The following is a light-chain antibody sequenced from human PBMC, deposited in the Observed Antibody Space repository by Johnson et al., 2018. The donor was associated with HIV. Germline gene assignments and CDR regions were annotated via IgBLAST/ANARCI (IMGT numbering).Light chain of an antibody. J-gene: IGLJ1*01. Sequence: QSVLTQPPSVSAAPGQKVTISCSGSSANIGDNSVSWYQQLPGTAPKLLIYENNKRPSGIPDRFSGSKSGTSATLGITGLQTGDEADYYCGTWDTSLIAGVFGTGTKVTVL. CDR1: SANIGDNS. CDR2: ENN. CDR3: GTWDTSLIAGV. V-gene: IGLV1-51*02.